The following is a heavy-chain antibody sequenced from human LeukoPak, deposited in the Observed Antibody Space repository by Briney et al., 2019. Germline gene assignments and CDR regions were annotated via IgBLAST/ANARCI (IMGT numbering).Heavy chain of an antibody. D-gene: IGHD5-24*01. J-gene: IGHJ6*03. V-gene: IGHV2-26*01. CDR1: GFSLTNPKMG. CDR3: ARVLRPQFYFYMDV. Sequence: ESGPVLVKPTETLTLTCSVSGFSLTNPKMGVSWIRQPPGKALEWLAHIFSEDEKSYSTSLKSRITISRDTSKSQVVLSMTDMDLVDTGKYFCARVLRPQFYFYMDVWGEGTTVAVSS. CDR2: IFSEDEK.